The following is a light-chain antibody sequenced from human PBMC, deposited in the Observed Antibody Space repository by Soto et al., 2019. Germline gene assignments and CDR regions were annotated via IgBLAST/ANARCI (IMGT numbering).Light chain of an antibody. CDR3: QQYNNWPPWT. V-gene: IGKV3-15*01. CDR2: GAS. J-gene: IGKJ1*01. Sequence: SLSPATLSLSKGERATLSCRASQSVSSNLAWYQQKPGQAPRLLIYGASTRATGIPARFSGSGSGTEFTLTISSLQSEDFAVYYCQQYNNWPPWTFGQGTKVDI. CDR1: QSVSSN.